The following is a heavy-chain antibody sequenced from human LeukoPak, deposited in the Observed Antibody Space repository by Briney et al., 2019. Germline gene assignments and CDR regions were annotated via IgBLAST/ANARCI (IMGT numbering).Heavy chain of an antibody. CDR1: GYTFTTYD. CDR2: MNPNSGNT. Sequence: SVKVSCKASGYTFTTYDINWVRQATGQGLEWMGWMNPNSGNTGYAQKFQGRVTMTRSTSINTAYMELSSLKSEDTAVYYCVRGTRDCASSSCYNYWGQGTMVTVSS. CDR3: VRGTRDCASSSCYNY. J-gene: IGHJ4*02. D-gene: IGHD2-15*01. V-gene: IGHV1-8*01.